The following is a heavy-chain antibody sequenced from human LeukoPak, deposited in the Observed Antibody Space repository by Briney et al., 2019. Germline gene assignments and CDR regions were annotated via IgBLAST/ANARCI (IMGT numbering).Heavy chain of an antibody. CDR3: ARGFRGDNFDY. CDR1: GGSVSDYY. V-gene: IGHV4-59*02. CDR2: IYYTGST. Sequence: SETLSLTCTISGGSVSDYYWSWIRQSPGKGLEWIGYIYYTGSTTYNPSLKSRVTMSADTSKNQFSLNLNSVTAADAAVYFCARGFRGDNFDYWGQGTLVTVSS. D-gene: IGHD7-27*01. J-gene: IGHJ4*02.